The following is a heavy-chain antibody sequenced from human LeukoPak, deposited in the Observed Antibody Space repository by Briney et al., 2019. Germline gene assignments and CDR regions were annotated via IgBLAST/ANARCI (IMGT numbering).Heavy chain of an antibody. V-gene: IGHV3-33*03. CDR1: GFTFSSYG. CDR2: IWYDGSNK. J-gene: IGHJ4*02. Sequence: PGGSLRLSCAASGFTFSSYGMHWVRQAPGKGLEWVAVIWYDGSNKYYADSVKGRFTISRVNSKNTLYMQMNSLRAEDTAVFYCAKGLPPGAVSAVFDYWGRGTLVTVSS. CDR3: AKGLPPGAVSAVFDY. D-gene: IGHD6-19*01.